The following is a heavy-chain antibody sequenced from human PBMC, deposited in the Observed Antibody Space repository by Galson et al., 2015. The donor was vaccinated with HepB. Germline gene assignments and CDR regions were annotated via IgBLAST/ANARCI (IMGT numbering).Heavy chain of an antibody. Sequence: SLRLSCAASGFTFSNYAMSWVRQAPGKGLEWVSAIRGNGAGTYYADSVKGRFTISRDNSKDTLYLQMNSLRAEDTAVYFCARNSGNNYRYFFKSWGQGTLVTVSS. CDR2: IRGNGAGT. CDR1: GFTFSNYA. D-gene: IGHD1-26*01. V-gene: IGHV3-23*01. J-gene: IGHJ5*02. CDR3: ARNSGNNYRYFFKS.